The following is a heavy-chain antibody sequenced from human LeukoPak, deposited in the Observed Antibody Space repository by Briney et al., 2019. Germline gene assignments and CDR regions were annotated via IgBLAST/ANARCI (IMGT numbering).Heavy chain of an antibody. Sequence: PGGSLRLSCAASGFTFSSYDMTWVRQAPGRGLEWVSSIRPSGDNTYYGDSVKGRFTISRDNSKNTLYLQMNSLRVEDTAVYYCARDSSMLRGPLVIYYFDFWGQGTLVTVSS. CDR3: ARDSSMLRGPLVIYYFDF. CDR1: GFTFSSYD. V-gene: IGHV3-23*01. CDR2: IRPSGDNT. D-gene: IGHD3-10*01. J-gene: IGHJ4*02.